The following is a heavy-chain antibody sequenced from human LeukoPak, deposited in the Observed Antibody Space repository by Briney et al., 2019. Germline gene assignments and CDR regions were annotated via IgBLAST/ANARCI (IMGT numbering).Heavy chain of an antibody. V-gene: IGHV1-18*01. J-gene: IGHJ4*02. Sequence: ASVKVSCKASGYAFIGYGISWVRQAPGQGLEWMGWISAYNGNTNYVQKLQGRVTMTTDTSTSTAYMELRSLRSDDTAVYYCARAGWPLYHDYWGQGTLVTVSS. D-gene: IGHD2-8*01. CDR2: ISAYNGNT. CDR3: ARAGWPLYHDY. CDR1: GYAFIGYG.